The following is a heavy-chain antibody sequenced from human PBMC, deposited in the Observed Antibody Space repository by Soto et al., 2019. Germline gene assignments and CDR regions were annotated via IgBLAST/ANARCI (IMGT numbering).Heavy chain of an antibody. Sequence: PGESLKISCKGSGYSFTSYWIGWGRQVPGKGLEWMGIIYPGDSDTRYSPSFQGQVTISADKSISTAYLQWSSLKASDTAMYYCARHNRGLTYYYDSSGYYLGSGYFDYWGQGTLVTVSS. D-gene: IGHD3-22*01. CDR1: GYSFTSYW. J-gene: IGHJ4*02. CDR3: ARHNRGLTYYYDSSGYYLGSGYFDY. CDR2: IYPGDSDT. V-gene: IGHV5-51*01.